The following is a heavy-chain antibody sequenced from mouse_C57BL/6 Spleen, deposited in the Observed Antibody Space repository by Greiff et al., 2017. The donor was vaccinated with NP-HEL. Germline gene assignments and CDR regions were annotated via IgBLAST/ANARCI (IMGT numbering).Heavy chain of an antibody. V-gene: IGHV1-55*01. J-gene: IGHJ3*01. CDR1: GYTFTSYW. CDR3: ARSGTTVVATRAWFAY. Sequence: QVQLKQPGAELVKPGASVKMSCKASGYTFTSYWITWVKQRPGQGLEWIGDIYPGSGSTNYNEKFKSKATLTVDTSSSTAYMQLSSLTSEDSAVYYCARSGTTVVATRAWFAYWGQGTLVTVSA. D-gene: IGHD1-1*01. CDR2: IYPGSGST.